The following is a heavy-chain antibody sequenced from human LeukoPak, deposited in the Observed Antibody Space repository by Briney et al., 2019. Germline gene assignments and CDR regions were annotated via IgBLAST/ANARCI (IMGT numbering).Heavy chain of an antibody. V-gene: IGHV3-23*01. Sequence: GGSLRLSCAASGFTFSSYAMSWVRQAPGKGLEWVSTISNSGGTTYCADSVKGRFTISRDDSENTLYLQMNSLRAEDTAVYYCAKATGYLLWGQGTLVTVSS. D-gene: IGHD1-14*01. CDR2: ISNSGGTT. CDR1: GFTFSSYA. CDR3: AKATGYLL. J-gene: IGHJ4*02.